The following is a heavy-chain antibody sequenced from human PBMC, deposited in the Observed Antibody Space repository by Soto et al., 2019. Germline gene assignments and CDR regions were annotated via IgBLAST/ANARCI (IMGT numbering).Heavy chain of an antibody. CDR2: ISSSGSTI. J-gene: IGHJ6*02. Sequence: GGSRRLSCAASGFTFSDYYMSWIRQAPGKGLEWVSYISSSGSTIYYADSVKGRFTIPRDNAKNSLYLQMNSLRAEDTAVYYCARSTVRGVIVYYYYGMDVWGQGTTVTVSS. V-gene: IGHV3-11*01. D-gene: IGHD3-10*01. CDR3: ARSTVRGVIVYYYYGMDV. CDR1: GFTFSDYY.